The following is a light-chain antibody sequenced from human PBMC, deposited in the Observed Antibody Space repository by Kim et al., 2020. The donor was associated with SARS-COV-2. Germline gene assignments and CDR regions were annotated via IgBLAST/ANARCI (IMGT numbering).Light chain of an antibody. Sequence: KTLTISCTRRSGSIASNYVQWYQQRPGSAPTTVIYEDNQRPSGVPDRFSGSIDSSSNSASLTISGLKTEDEADYYCQSYDSSNQRVFGGGTQLTVL. CDR2: EDN. J-gene: IGLJ3*02. V-gene: IGLV6-57*03. CDR3: QSYDSSNQRV. CDR1: SGSIASNY.